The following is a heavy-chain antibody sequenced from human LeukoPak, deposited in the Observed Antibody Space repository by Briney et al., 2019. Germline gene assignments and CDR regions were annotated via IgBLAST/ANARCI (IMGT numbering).Heavy chain of an antibody. D-gene: IGHD4-17*01. CDR2: SIPIFGTA. Sequence: SVKVSCKASGGTFNNYAISWVRQAPGQGLEWMGESIPIFGTANYAQKFQGRVTITTGESTRTVYMELSSLRSEDTAVYYCARVPMTTVTLVKNYCYYYYMDVWSKGTTVTVSS. V-gene: IGHV1-69*05. CDR3: ARVPMTTVTLVKNYCYYYYMDV. CDR1: GGTFNNYA. J-gene: IGHJ6*03.